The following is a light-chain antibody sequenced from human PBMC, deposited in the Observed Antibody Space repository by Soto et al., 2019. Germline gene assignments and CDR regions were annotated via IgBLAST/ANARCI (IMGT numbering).Light chain of an antibody. CDR3: SSYTTSTTLV. V-gene: IGLV2-14*03. CDR2: DVS. J-gene: IGLJ3*02. CDR1: SSDVGAYNY. Sequence: QSALTQPASVSGSPGQSIAISCSGTSSDVGAYNYVSWYQQHPCKAPKLMIYDVSNRPSGVSDRFSGSKSGNTASLTISGLQAEYEADYYCSSYTTSTTLVFGGGTKLTVL.